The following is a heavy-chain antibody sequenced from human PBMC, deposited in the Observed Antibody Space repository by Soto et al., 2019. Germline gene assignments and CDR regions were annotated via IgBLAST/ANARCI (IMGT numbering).Heavy chain of an antibody. J-gene: IGHJ5*02. CDR2: SDWDDDK. CDR1: GFSLSTSGMC. CDR3: ARIRGSPDQSYNWFDP. Sequence: GPTLVNPTQTLTLTCTFSGFSLSTSGMCVSWIRQPPGKALEWLARSDWDDDKYYSASLKTRLTISKDTSNNQVVLTMTNMDPVDTATYCCARIRGSPDQSYNWFDPWGQGTLVTVSS. D-gene: IGHD1-26*01. V-gene: IGHV2-70*11.